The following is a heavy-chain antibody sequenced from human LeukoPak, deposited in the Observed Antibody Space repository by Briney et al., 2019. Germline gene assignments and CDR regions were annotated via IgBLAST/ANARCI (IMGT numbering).Heavy chain of an antibody. D-gene: IGHD3-10*01. V-gene: IGHV3-30*18. CDR2: ISYDGSNK. CDR1: GFTFSSYG. J-gene: IGHJ4*02. CDR3: AKDYYRSGSYDY. Sequence: GGSLRLSCAASGFTFSSYGMHWVRQAPGKGLEWVAVISYDGSNKYYADSGKGQFTISRDNSKNPLYLQMNRLRGEDTAVYYCAKDYYRSGSYDYWGQGPLVRVSS.